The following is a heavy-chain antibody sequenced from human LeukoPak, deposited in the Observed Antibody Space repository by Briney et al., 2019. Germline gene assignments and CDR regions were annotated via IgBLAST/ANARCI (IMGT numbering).Heavy chain of an antibody. CDR1: GFTFSSYS. CDR3: ARMTLYGSGTVH. CDR2: ISSNGGST. V-gene: IGHV3-64*02. D-gene: IGHD3-10*01. J-gene: IGHJ4*02. Sequence: GGSLRLSCAASGFTFSSYSMHWVRQAPGKGLEYVSGISSNGGSTWYAGSVKGRFTISRDNSKNTVNLQLGSLKIEDTAVYHCARMTLYGSGTVHWGQGILVTVSS.